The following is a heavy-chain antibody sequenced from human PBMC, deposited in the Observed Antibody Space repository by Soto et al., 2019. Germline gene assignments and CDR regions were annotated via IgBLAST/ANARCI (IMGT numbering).Heavy chain of an antibody. J-gene: IGHJ6*03. CDR3: ITGQIVVVPAKVYYYYYFMDV. D-gene: IGHD2-2*01. CDR2: IKSKTDSGTT. CDR1: GFTFSNAW. Sequence: PGGSLRLSCASSGFTFSNAWMSLVRQAPGKGLEWVGLIKSKTDSGTTDYAAPVKGRFTISRDDSNNTLYLQMNSLKSEDTAVYYCITGQIVVVPAKVYYYYYFMDVWGKGTTVTVSS. V-gene: IGHV3-15*01.